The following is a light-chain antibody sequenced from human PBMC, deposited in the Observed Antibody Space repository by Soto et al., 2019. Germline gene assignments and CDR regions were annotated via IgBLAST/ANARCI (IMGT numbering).Light chain of an antibody. CDR3: AAWDGSLSGRV. J-gene: IGLJ3*02. CDR2: RNN. V-gene: IGLV1-47*01. CDR1: SSNIGSTY. Sequence: QSALTQPPSASGTPGQRVTISCSGSSSNIGSTYVYWYQQLPGTAPKLLIYRNNQRPSGVPDRFSGSKSGTSASLAISGLRSEDEADYYCAAWDGSLSGRVFGGGTKLTVL.